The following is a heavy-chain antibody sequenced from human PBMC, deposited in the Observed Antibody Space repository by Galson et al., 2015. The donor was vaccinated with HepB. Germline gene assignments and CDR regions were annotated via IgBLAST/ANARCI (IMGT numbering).Heavy chain of an antibody. V-gene: IGHV3-48*04. CDR2: ISSSSSTI. D-gene: IGHD6-19*01. CDR1: GFTFSSYS. Sequence: SLRLSCAASGFTFSSYSMNWVRQAPGKGLEWVSYISSSSSTIYYADSVKGRFTISRDNAKNSLYLQMNSLRAEDTAVYYCARDPSPYPSGWHIDYWGQGTLVTVSS. J-gene: IGHJ4*02. CDR3: ARDPSPYPSGWHIDY.